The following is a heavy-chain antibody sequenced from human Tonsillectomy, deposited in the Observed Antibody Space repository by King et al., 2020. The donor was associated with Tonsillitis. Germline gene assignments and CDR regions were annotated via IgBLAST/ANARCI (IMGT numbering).Heavy chain of an antibody. CDR3: AKDKGGSYRYTWGFDY. D-gene: IGHD3-16*02. V-gene: IGHV3-9*01. CDR2: ISWNSGSI. CDR1: GFTFDDYA. J-gene: IGHJ4*02. Sequence: VQLVESGGGLVQPGRSLRLSCAASGFTFDDYAMHWVRQAPGKGLEWGSGISWNSGSIGYADFVKGRFTISRDNAKNTLFLQMNSLRAEDTAFYYCAKDKGGSYRYTWGFDYWGQGTLVTVSS.